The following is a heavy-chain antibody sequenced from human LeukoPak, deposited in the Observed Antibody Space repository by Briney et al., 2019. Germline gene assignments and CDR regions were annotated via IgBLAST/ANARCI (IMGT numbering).Heavy chain of an antibody. J-gene: IGHJ4*02. CDR2: IYHSGST. D-gene: IGHD6-13*01. Sequence: PAGSLSLTCTVSGGTMSSGGNDWSWMGQAPGKGMEWIGYIYHSGSTYYNPSLKSRVTISVDRSKNQFSLKLSSVTAADTAVYYCARDRPGGSSLDYWGQGTLVTVSS. CDR3: ARDRPGGSSLDY. V-gene: IGHV4-30-2*01. CDR1: GGTMSSGGND.